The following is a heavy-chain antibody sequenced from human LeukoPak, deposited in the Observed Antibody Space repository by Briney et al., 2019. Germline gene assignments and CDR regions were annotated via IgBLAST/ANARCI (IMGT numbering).Heavy chain of an antibody. V-gene: IGHV3-74*01. CDR2: INSDGSST. CDR3: ARDPSIYSSSWEFDP. Sequence: GGSLRLSCAASGFTFSSYWMHWVRQAPGKGLVWVSRINSDGSSTSYADSVKGRFTISRDNAKNTLYLQMNSLRAEDTAVYYCARDPSIYSSSWEFDPWGQGTLVTVSS. J-gene: IGHJ5*02. D-gene: IGHD6-13*01. CDR1: GFTFSSYW.